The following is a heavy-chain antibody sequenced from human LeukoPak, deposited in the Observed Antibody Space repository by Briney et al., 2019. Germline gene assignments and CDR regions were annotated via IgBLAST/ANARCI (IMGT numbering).Heavy chain of an antibody. Sequence: RPSGTLSLTCAVSGGSISSSNWWSWVRQPPGKGLEWIGSIYYSGSTYYNPSLKSRVTISVDTSKNQFSLKLSSVTAADTAVYYCASISSGYYYDAFDIWGQGTMVTVSS. CDR1: GGSISSSNW. V-gene: IGHV4-4*02. J-gene: IGHJ3*02. D-gene: IGHD3-22*01. CDR2: IYYSGST. CDR3: ASISSGYYYDAFDI.